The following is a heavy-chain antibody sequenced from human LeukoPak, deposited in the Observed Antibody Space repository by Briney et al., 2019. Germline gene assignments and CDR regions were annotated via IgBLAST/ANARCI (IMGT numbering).Heavy chain of an antibody. V-gene: IGHV4-30-4*08. CDR3: VRYAFVVVPAAHWSFDY. D-gene: IGHD2-2*01. CDR2: IYYSGST. CDR1: GGSISSGDYY. Sequence: NTSETLSLTCTVSGGSISSGDYYWSWIRQPPGKGLEWIGYIYYSGSTYYNPSLKSRVTISVDTSKNQFSLKLSSVTAADTAVYYCVRYAFVVVPAAHWSFDYWGQGTLVTVSS. J-gene: IGHJ4*02.